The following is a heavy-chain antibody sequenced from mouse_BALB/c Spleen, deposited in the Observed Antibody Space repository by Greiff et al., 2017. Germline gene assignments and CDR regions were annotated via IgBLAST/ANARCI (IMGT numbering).Heavy chain of an antibody. CDR3: ARVYGNYDAMDY. CDR2: IYPGDGDT. V-gene: IGHV1-87*01. Sequence: VKLMESGAELARPGASVKLSCKASGYTFTSYWMQWVKQRPGQGLEWIGAIYPGDGDTRYTQKFKGKATLTADKSSSTAYMQLSSLASEDSAVYYCARVYGNYDAMDYWGQGTSVTVSS. J-gene: IGHJ4*01. CDR1: GYTFTSYW. D-gene: IGHD2-1*01.